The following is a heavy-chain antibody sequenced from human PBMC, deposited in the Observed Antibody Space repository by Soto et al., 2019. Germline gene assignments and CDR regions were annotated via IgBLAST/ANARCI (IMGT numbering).Heavy chain of an antibody. CDR1: GGTFSSYA. J-gene: IGHJ6*02. Sequence: QVQLVQSGAEVKKPGSSVKVSCKASGGTFSSYAISWVRQAPGQGLEWMGGIIPIFGTANYAQKFQGRVTITAGKSTSTAYMELSSRRSEDTAVYYCARDPITIFGVVNDYYYGMDVWGQGTTVTVSS. V-gene: IGHV1-69*06. CDR2: IIPIFGTA. CDR3: ARDPITIFGVVNDYYYGMDV. D-gene: IGHD3-3*01.